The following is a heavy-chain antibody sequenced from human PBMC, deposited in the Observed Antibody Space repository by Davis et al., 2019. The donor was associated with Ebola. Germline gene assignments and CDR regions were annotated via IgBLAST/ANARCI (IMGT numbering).Heavy chain of an antibody. V-gene: IGHV4-34*01. CDR3: ARSGAHGLALTVDY. CDR1: GGSFNGYY. J-gene: IGHJ4*02. CDR2: INHSGTT. D-gene: IGHD2-8*02. Sequence: SETLSLTCAVYGGSFNGYYWSWIRQPPGRGLEWIGGINHSGTTNYNPSLKSRVTISVDTSKNQFSLKLNSVTAADTAVYYCARSGAHGLALTVDYWGQGTLVTVSS.